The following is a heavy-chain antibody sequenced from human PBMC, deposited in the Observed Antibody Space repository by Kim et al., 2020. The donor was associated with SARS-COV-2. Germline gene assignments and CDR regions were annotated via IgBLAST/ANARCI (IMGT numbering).Heavy chain of an antibody. CDR2: ISYNGNYQ. J-gene: IGHJ4*02. CDR1: GFTFSRYG. CDR3: VRESDELWEKYYCGH. Sequence: GGSLRLFCAASGFTFSRYGLYWVRQAPDKGLEWVAHISYNGNYQFYADSVKGRFTISRDDSQNTVFLQMNSLRVGDTGLYYCVRESDELWEKYYCGHWGQGTPVTVSS. V-gene: IGHV3-30*03. D-gene: IGHD1-26*01.